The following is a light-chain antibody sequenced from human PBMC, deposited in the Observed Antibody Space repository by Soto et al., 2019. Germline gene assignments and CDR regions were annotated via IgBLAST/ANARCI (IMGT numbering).Light chain of an antibody. J-gene: IGKJ4*01. Sequence: DIQMTQSPSSLSSSVGERVTITCRASQGVSSYLAWYQQKPGEVAKLLICAGSTLQSGVPSRFSGSGSGTDFTLTISSLQPEDVATYYCQKYNSAPLTFGGGTKVEIK. CDR2: AGS. V-gene: IGKV1-27*01. CDR1: QGVSSY. CDR3: QKYNSAPLT.